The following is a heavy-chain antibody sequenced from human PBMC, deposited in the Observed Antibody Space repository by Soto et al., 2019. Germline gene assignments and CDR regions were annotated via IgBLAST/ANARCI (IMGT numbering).Heavy chain of an antibody. Sequence: GGSLRLSCAASGFTFSSYGMHWVRQAPGKGLEWVAVIWYDGSNKYYADSVKGRFTISRDNSKNTLYLQMNSLRAEDTAVYYCARGGTTIFGVVSYYYGMDVWGQGTTVTVSS. D-gene: IGHD3-3*01. V-gene: IGHV3-33*01. J-gene: IGHJ6*02. CDR3: ARGGTTIFGVVSYYYGMDV. CDR2: IWYDGSNK. CDR1: GFTFSSYG.